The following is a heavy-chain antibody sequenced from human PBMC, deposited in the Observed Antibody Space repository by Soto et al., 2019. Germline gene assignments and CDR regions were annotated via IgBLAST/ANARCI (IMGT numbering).Heavy chain of an antibody. CDR3: ARTRHGHLAQIDY. D-gene: IGHD3-16*01. Sequence: PSETLSLTCTVSGGSIGSYYWSWIRQPPGKGLEWIGYLYGSGGTYYNPALMSRVTMSIDTSKNQFSLKLPSVTAADTATYYCARTRHGHLAQIDYWGQGTLVTVSS. CDR2: LYGSGGT. J-gene: IGHJ4*02. V-gene: IGHV4-59*01. CDR1: GGSIGSYY.